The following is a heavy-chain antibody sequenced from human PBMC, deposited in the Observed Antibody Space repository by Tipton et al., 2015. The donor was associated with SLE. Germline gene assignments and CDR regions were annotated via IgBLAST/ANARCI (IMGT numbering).Heavy chain of an antibody. V-gene: IGHV4-34*01. CDR3: ARIFGGYYPNDAFDV. J-gene: IGHJ3*01. CDR2: VSHSGST. Sequence: TLSLTCTVSGGSLSGYYWTWIRLPPGKGLEWFGEVSHSGSTLYNASLESRVTISVDTSKNQFSLNLSSVTGADTAVYYCARIFGGYYPNDAFDVWGQGTMVTVSS. CDR1: GGSLSGYY. D-gene: IGHD3-3*01.